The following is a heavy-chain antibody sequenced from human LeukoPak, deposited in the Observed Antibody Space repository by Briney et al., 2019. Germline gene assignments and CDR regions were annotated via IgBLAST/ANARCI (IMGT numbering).Heavy chain of an antibody. CDR2: ISGSGYIT. J-gene: IGHJ4*02. CDR1: GFTYSSYA. CDR3: AKEVGATMLDC. V-gene: IGHV3-23*01. Sequence: GGSLRLSCAASGFTYSSYAMSWVRQAPGKGLEWVSVISGSGYITYYADSVKGRFTISRDNSKNTLYLQMSSLRAEDTAVYYCAKEVGATMLDCWGQGTLVTVSS. D-gene: IGHD1-26*01.